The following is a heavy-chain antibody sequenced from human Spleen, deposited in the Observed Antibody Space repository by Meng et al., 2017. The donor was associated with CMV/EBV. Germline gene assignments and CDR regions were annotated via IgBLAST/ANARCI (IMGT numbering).Heavy chain of an antibody. CDR3: TTDSHTIFGVLVRNRFDF. J-gene: IGHJ4*02. V-gene: IGHV3-15*01. CDR2: IKSERDDGKT. D-gene: IGHD3-3*01. CDR1: FSKAW. Sequence: FSKAWMSWVRQAPGKGLEWVGRIKSERDDGKTDYAAPVKGRFTISRDDSKSTVFLHMNSLKTEDTAVYFCTTDSHTIFGVLVRNRFDFWGQGTLVTVSS.